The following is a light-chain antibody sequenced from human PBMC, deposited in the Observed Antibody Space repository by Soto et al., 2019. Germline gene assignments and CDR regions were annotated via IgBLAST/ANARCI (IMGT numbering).Light chain of an antibody. J-gene: IGKJ2*01. CDR3: QHYNSYPYT. Sequence: DIQMTQSPSTLSASVGDRLTVTFRASHNIKTWLAWYQQKPGEAPRLLIYDASNVESGVPSRFSGSGSGTEFTLTINSLQPDDFATYYCQHYNSYPYTFGQGTKVDI. CDR2: DAS. V-gene: IGKV1-5*01. CDR1: HNIKTW.